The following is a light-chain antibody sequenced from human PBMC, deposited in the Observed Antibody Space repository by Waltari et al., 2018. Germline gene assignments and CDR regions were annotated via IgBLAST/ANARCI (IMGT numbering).Light chain of an antibody. J-gene: IGLJ2*01. V-gene: IGLV1-51*01. CDR3: ATWDNNLKDVV. CDR2: DNN. CDR1: SSNIGNYY. Sequence: QSVLTQPPSVSAPPGQKVTISCSGSSSNIGNYYVSWYYQLPGAAPKLLIYDNNARPSGIPDRFSASKSGTSATLGITGLQIGDEADYYCATWDNNLKDVVFGGGTKLTVL.